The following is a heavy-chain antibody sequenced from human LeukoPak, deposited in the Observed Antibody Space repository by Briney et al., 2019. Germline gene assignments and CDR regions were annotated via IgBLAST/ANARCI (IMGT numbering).Heavy chain of an antibody. V-gene: IGHV1-69*05. J-gene: IGHJ3*02. CDR1: GGTFSSYA. CDR2: IVPIFGTT. CDR3: ARDRGERGSSWSLPANGFDI. D-gene: IGHD6-13*01. Sequence: ASVKVSCKASGGTFSSYAINWVRQAPGQGLEWMGRIVPIFGTTNYAQKFQGRVTITTDESTSTAYMELSSLRSEDTAVYYCARDRGERGSSWSLPANGFDIWGQGTMVTVSS.